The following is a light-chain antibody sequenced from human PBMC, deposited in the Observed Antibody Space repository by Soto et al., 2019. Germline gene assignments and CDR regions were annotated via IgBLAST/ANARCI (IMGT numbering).Light chain of an antibody. Sequence: IQLTQSPSSLSASLGDRVTITCRASQGIRSALGWYQQKPGKVPKLLIYAASTLQSGVPSRFRGSGSGTDFTLTISSLQPEDFETYYCLLDFSYFWAFGQGTKVDIK. J-gene: IGKJ1*01. CDR1: QGIRSA. CDR2: AAS. V-gene: IGKV1-6*01. CDR3: LLDFSYFWA.